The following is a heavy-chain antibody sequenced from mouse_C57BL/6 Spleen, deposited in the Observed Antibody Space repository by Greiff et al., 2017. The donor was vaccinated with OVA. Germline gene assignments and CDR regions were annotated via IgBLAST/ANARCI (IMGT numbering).Heavy chain of an antibody. V-gene: IGHV1-61*01. Sequence: QVHVKQPGAELVRPGSSVKLSCKASGYTFTSYWMDWVKQRPGQGLEWIGNIYPSDSETHYNQKFKDKATLTVDKSSSTAYMQLSSLTSEDSAVYYCARGGSYYGSSPYFDYWGQGTTLTVSS. CDR1: GYTFTSYW. CDR2: IYPSDSET. CDR3: ARGGSYYGSSPYFDY. D-gene: IGHD1-1*01. J-gene: IGHJ2*01.